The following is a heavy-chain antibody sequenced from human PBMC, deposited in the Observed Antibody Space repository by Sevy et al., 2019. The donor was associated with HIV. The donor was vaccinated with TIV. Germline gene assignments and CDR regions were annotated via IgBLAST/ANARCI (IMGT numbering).Heavy chain of an antibody. CDR2: ISSSGSTI. Sequence: GGSLRLSCAASGFTFSSYEMNWVRQAPGKGLEWVSYISSSGSTIYYADSVKGRFTISRDNAKNSLYLQMNSLRAEDTAVYYCARDSKSGGSCYFDYWGQGTLVTVSS. J-gene: IGHJ4*02. CDR1: GFTFSSYE. D-gene: IGHD2-15*01. CDR3: ARDSKSGGSCYFDY. V-gene: IGHV3-48*03.